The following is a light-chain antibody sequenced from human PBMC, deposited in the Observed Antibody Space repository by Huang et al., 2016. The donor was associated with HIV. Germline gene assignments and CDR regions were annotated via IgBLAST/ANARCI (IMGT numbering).Light chain of an antibody. CDR3: QQYNNWPPWT. CDR2: GAS. CDR1: QSVSSN. Sequence: EIVMTQSPATLSVSPGERVTLSCRASQSVSSNLAWYQPKPGQAPRLLIYGASTRATGIPARFSGSGSGTEFTLTISSLQSEDFAVYYCQQYNNWPPWTFGQGTKVEIK. J-gene: IGKJ1*01. V-gene: IGKV3-15*01.